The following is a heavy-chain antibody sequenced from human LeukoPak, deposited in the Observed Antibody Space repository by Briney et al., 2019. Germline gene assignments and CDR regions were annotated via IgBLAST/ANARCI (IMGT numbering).Heavy chain of an antibody. CDR1: GFTFSSYS. V-gene: IGHV3-21*01. Sequence: GGSLRLSCAASGFTFSSYSMNWVRQAPGKGLEWVSSISSSSSYTYYAVSVKGRFTISRDSAKNSLYLQMDSLRAEDTAVYYCARGRGYSGYDFGYWGQGTLVTVSS. CDR3: ARGRGYSGYDFGY. CDR2: ISSSSSYT. D-gene: IGHD5-12*01. J-gene: IGHJ4*02.